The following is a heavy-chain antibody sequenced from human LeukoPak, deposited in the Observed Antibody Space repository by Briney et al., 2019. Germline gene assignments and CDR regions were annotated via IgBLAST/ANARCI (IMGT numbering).Heavy chain of an antibody. CDR2: INQDRSEK. D-gene: IGHD5-12*01. V-gene: IGHV3-7*01. CDR3: ARDGGVSGYDLLDY. CDR1: GFTLSSFW. Sequence: GGSLRLSCAASGFTLSSFWITWVRQAPGEGLEWVANINQDRSEKYYVDYVKGRFTITRDNAKNSVYLQMNSLRAEDTAVYYCARDGGVSGYDLLDYWGQGTLVTVSA. J-gene: IGHJ4*02.